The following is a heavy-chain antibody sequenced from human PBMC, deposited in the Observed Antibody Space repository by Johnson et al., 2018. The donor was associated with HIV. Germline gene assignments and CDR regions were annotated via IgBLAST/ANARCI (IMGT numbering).Heavy chain of an antibody. V-gene: IGHV3-30*02. CDR1: GFTFSSYG. Sequence: QVQLVESGGGVLRPGGSLRLSCAASGFTFSSYGMHWVRQAPGKGLEWVAFIRYDGSNKYYADSVKGRFTISRDNSKNTLYLQMNSLRVEDTAVYYCARGKYGSGSYSLRAFDIWGQGTMVTVSS. CDR2: IRYDGSNK. D-gene: IGHD1-26*01. CDR3: ARGKYGSGSYSLRAFDI. J-gene: IGHJ3*02.